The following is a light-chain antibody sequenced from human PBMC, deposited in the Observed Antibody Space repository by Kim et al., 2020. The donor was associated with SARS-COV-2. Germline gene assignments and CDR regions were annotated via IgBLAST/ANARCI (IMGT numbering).Light chain of an antibody. J-gene: IGKJ1*01. CDR3: QQYNSPWT. CDR2: KAS. Sequence: DFQMAQSPATLSAYVGDRVTITCRASQIISTWLAWYQQKPGKAPKLLIYKASSLETGVPSRFSGTGSGTEFTLTISSLQPDDFATYYCQQYNSPWTFGQGTKVEIK. CDR1: QIISTW. V-gene: IGKV1-5*03.